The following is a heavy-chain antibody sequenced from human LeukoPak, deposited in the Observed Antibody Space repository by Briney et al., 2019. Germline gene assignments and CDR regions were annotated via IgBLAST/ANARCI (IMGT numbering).Heavy chain of an antibody. Sequence: ASVKVSCKASGGTFTNYAFSWVRQAPGQGLEWMGGIIPIFRTTNYAEHFQGRVTITTDESTSTAYLDLSSLRSEDTAVYYCAKDDGSATMGFDSWGQGTPVSVSS. V-gene: IGHV1-69*05. CDR3: AKDDGSATMGFDS. CDR2: IIPIFRTT. CDR1: GGTFTNYA. J-gene: IGHJ5*01.